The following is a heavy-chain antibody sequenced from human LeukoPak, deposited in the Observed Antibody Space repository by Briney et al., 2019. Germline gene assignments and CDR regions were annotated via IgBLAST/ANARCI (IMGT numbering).Heavy chain of an antibody. Sequence: ASVKVSCKASGYTFTSYDINWVRQATGQGLEWLGWMNPNSGNTGYAQKFQGRVTISGDTSISTAYMELSSLRSDDTAVYYCTRGRPASFDPWGQGTLVTVSS. J-gene: IGHJ5*02. D-gene: IGHD2-2*01. CDR1: GYTFTSYD. CDR2: MNPNSGNT. V-gene: IGHV1-8*03. CDR3: TRGRPASFDP.